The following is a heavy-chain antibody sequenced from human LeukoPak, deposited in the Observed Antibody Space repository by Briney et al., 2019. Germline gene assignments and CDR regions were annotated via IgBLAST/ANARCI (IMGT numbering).Heavy chain of an antibody. J-gene: IGHJ4*02. CDR2: IYYSGST. Sequence: PSETLSLTCTVSGGSISSYYWSWIRQPPGKGLEWIGYIYYSGSTNYNSSLKSRVTISVDTSKNQFSLKLSSVTAADTAVYYCARGRGYSYGYWAYWGQGTLVTVSS. CDR1: GGSISSYY. D-gene: IGHD5-18*01. V-gene: IGHV4-59*01. CDR3: ARGRGYSYGYWAY.